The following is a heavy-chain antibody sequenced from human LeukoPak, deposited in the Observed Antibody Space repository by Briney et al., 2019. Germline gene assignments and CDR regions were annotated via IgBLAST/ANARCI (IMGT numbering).Heavy chain of an antibody. CDR3: VRNPYYYDGSGLNWLDP. J-gene: IGHJ5*02. V-gene: IGHV4-34*01. CDR1: GGSFNGYY. CDR2: INHSGST. D-gene: IGHD3-22*01. Sequence: PSETLSLTCAVYGGSFNGYYWRWIRQPPGKGLEWIGEINHSGSTNYNPSLKSRVTISVDTSKNQFSLKLSSVTAADTAVYYCVRNPYYYDGSGLNWLDPWGQGTLVTVSS.